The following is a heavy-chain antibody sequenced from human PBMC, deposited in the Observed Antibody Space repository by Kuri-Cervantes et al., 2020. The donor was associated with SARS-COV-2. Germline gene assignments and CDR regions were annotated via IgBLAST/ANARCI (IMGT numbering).Heavy chain of an antibody. Sequence: ASVKVSCKASGYTFADNGISWVRQAPGQGLEWMGWISAYSGNAKYSQKFQGRVTLTADTSTSTAYMELRGLRSDDTAVYYCARDFRGSNYYDSSGPHDAFDIWGQGTMVTVSS. V-gene: IGHV1-18*01. CDR3: ARDFRGSNYYDSSGPHDAFDI. CDR2: ISAYSGNA. CDR1: GYTFADNG. J-gene: IGHJ3*02. D-gene: IGHD3-22*01.